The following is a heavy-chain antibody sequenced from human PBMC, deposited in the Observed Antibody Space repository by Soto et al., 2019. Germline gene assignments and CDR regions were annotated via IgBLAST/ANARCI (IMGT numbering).Heavy chain of an antibody. CDR1: GFSVSARGVG. D-gene: IGHD3-16*01. J-gene: IGHJ4*02. Sequence: GSGPTLVNPTQTLTLTCTVSGFSVSARGVGVGWIRQPPGKALERLGIIYWNDDKRYSPSLKSRLTITKDTSKNQVVLTMTNMDPVDTATYYCAHSPWGAAPDYWGQGTPVTVSS. CDR3: AHSPWGAAPDY. CDR2: IYWNDDK. V-gene: IGHV2-5*01.